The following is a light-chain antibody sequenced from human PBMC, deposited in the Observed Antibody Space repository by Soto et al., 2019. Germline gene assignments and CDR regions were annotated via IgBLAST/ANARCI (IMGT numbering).Light chain of an antibody. Sequence: SYELTQPPSVSVAPGQKARITWGGNNIGSKSVHWYQQKPGQAPVLVVYDDSDRPSGIPERFSGSNSGNTATLTISRVEAGDEADYYCQVWDSSSDLVVFGGGTKVTVL. CDR2: DDS. J-gene: IGLJ2*01. V-gene: IGLV3-21*02. CDR3: QVWDSSSDLVV. CDR1: NIGSKS.